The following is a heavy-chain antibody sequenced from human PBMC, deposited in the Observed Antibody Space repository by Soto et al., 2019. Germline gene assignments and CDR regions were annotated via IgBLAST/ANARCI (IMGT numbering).Heavy chain of an antibody. V-gene: IGHV1-18*01. CDR3: ARISSSYIYEIANWFDP. Sequence: ASVKVSCKASGYTFTSYGISWVRQAPGQGLEWMGWISAYNGNTNYAQKLQGRVTMTTDTSTSTAYMELRSLRSDDTAVYYCARISSSYIYEIANWFDPWGQGTLVTVSS. CDR1: GYTFTSYG. CDR2: ISAYNGNT. D-gene: IGHD6-13*01. J-gene: IGHJ5*02.